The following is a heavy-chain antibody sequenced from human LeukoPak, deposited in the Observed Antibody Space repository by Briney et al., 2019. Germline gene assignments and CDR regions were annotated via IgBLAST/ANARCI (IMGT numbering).Heavy chain of an antibody. J-gene: IGHJ4*02. CDR3: AKDSDYDSSGYYYVGFDY. CDR2: ISGSGGST. V-gene: IGHV3-23*01. Sequence: PGGSLSLSCAASGFTFSTYWMTWARQAPGKGLEWVSAISGSGGSTYYADSVKGRFTISRDNSKNTLYLQMNSLRAEDTAVYYCAKDSDYDSSGYYYVGFDYWGQGTLVTVSS. D-gene: IGHD3-22*01. CDR1: GFTFSTYW.